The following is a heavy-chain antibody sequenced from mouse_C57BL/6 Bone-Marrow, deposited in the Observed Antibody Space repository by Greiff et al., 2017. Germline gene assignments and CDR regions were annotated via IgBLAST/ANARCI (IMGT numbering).Heavy chain of an antibody. CDR1: GYTFTNYW. Sequence: VQLQQSGAELVRPGTSVKMSCKASGYTFTNYWIGWAKQRPGHGLEWIGDIYPGGGCTNYNEKFKGKATLTADKSSSTAYMQFSSLTSEDSAIYYGARWGNYYGSSYQLDYWGQGTTLTVSS. D-gene: IGHD1-1*01. J-gene: IGHJ2*01. CDR3: ARWGNYYGSSYQLDY. CDR2: IYPGGGCT. V-gene: IGHV1-63*01.